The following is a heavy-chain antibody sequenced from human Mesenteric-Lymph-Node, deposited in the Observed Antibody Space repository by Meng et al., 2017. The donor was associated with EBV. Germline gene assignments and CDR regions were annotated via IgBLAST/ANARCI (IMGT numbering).Heavy chain of an antibody. Sequence: QLTSPALGPGLVKPPGTLSLTCTVSGCSISSWNYYWDWIRQPPGKGLEWIGSIDYSGNTYYNPSLKSRVSMSVDTSRNQFSLRLYSVTAADTAVYYCVRDIMTTVTTPGGWFDPWGQGTLVTVSS. J-gene: IGHJ5*02. CDR3: VRDIMTTVTTPGGWFDP. CDR2: IDYSGNT. D-gene: IGHD4-17*01. CDR1: GCSISSWNYY. V-gene: IGHV4-39*07.